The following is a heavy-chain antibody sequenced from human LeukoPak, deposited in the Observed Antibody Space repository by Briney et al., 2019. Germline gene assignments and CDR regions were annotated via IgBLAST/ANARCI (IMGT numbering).Heavy chain of an antibody. D-gene: IGHD6-13*01. CDR1: GFTFSSYA. CDR2: ISGSGGST. CDR3: ARDVYRGSSWYAFDY. Sequence: GGSLRLSCAASGFTFSSYAMSWVRQAPGKGLEWVSAISGSGGSTYYADSVKGRFTISRDNSKNTLYLQMNSLRAEDTAVYYCARDVYRGSSWYAFDYWGQGTLVTVSS. J-gene: IGHJ4*02. V-gene: IGHV3-23*01.